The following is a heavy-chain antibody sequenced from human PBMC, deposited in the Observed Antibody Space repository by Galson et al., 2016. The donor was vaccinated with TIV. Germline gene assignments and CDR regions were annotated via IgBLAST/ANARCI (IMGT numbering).Heavy chain of an antibody. CDR1: GVTVGGYA. Sequence: SLRLSCAASGVTVGGYALYWVRQAPGKGLEWVALISYDGSNDFYADSVKGRFTISKDNSKNTLDLQMNSLRAEDTAVYYCARDESSGLIDSWGQGTLVSVS. CDR3: ARDESSGLIDS. D-gene: IGHD6-19*01. CDR2: ISYDGSND. J-gene: IGHJ4*02. V-gene: IGHV3-30*04.